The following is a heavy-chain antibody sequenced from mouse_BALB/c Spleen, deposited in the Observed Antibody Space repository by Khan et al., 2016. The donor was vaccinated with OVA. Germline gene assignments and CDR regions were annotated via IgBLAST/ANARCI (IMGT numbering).Heavy chain of an antibody. CDR1: GYTFTDYD. V-gene: IGHV1-77*01. CDR2: IYPGSGTT. D-gene: IGHD1-1*02. J-gene: IGHJ3*01. Sequence: QVQLKQSGPELMKPGASVNISCKASGYTFTDYDINWVKQRTGQGLEWIGEIYPGSGTTYYNEKFKGKATLTADKSSNTVYMQLRSLTSEGSAVYFCAKNYASWFAYWGQGTLVTVSA. CDR3: AKNYASWFAY.